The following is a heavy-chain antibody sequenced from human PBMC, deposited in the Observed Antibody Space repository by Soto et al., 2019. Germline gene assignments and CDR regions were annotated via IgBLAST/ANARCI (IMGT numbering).Heavy chain of an antibody. CDR3: ASGQGDIVLGY. CDR1: GGTFSRHA. V-gene: IGHV1-69*01. J-gene: IGHJ4*02. D-gene: IGHD2-8*01. Sequence: QVQLVQSGAEVRKPGSSVKVSCKASGGTFSRHAISWVRQAPGQGLEWMGGIIPIFGTANHAQKFQGRVTIIADESTSTVYMELSSLRSEDTAVYYCASGQGDIVLGYWGQGTLVTVSS. CDR2: IIPIFGTA.